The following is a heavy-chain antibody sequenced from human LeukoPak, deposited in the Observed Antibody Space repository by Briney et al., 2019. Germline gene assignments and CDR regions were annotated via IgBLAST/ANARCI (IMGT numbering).Heavy chain of an antibody. J-gene: IGHJ5*02. CDR3: ARDSGTTGEIKFDP. Sequence: SETLSLTCTVSGDSISRYYWSWIRQPAGKGLEWIGRIYNGGIITYNPSLKSRVTMSIDTSNNQFSLRLRFVTAADTAVYYCARDSGTTGEIKFDPWGQGTLVTVSS. D-gene: IGHD3-10*01. CDR1: GDSISRYY. CDR2: IYNGGII. V-gene: IGHV4-4*07.